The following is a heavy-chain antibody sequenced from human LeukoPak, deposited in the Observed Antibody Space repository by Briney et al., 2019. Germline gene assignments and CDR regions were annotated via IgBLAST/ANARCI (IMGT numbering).Heavy chain of an antibody. CDR2: ICSFSGTI. J-gene: IGHJ3*02. D-gene: IGHD2-2*03. V-gene: IGHV3-48*01. Sequence: GGSLRLSCVASGITFSSYSMNWVRHAPGKGLEWVSYICSFSGTINYADSVKGRFTISRDNSKNTLYLQMNRLRAEDTAVYYCARAWIEVPDAFDIWGQGTMVTVSS. CDR1: GITFSSYS. CDR3: ARAWIEVPDAFDI.